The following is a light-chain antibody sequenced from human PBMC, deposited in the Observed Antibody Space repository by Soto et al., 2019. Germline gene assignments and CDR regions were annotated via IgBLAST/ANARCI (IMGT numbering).Light chain of an antibody. CDR1: QNINFN. CDR2: GAS. Sequence: EIVMTQSPVTLSVSPGEGATLSCRASQNINFNLAWYQQRPGQAPRLLIYGASTRATGLPARFSGSGSGTEFTLTISSLQSEDFAFYYCQQYESWPRTFGQGTKVDIK. CDR3: QQYESWPRT. J-gene: IGKJ1*01. V-gene: IGKV3-15*01.